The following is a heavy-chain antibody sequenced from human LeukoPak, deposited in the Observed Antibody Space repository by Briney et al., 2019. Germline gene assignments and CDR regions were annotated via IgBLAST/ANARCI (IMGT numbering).Heavy chain of an antibody. CDR2: ISSSSSYI. CDR1: GFTFSSYW. Sequence: GGSLRLSCAASGFTFSSYWMSWVRQAPGKGLEWVSSISSSSSYIYYADSVKGRFTISRDNAKNSLYLQMNSLRAEDTAVYYCARVGYYDFWSGYLWFDPWGQGTLVTVSS. D-gene: IGHD3-3*01. J-gene: IGHJ5*02. V-gene: IGHV3-21*01. CDR3: ARVGYYDFWSGYLWFDP.